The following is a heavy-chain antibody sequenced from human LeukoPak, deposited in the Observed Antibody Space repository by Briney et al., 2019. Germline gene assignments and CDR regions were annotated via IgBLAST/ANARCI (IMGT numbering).Heavy chain of an antibody. J-gene: IGHJ4*02. CDR1: GYTFTSYY. D-gene: IGHD6-13*01. V-gene: IGHV1-46*01. Sequence: ASVKVSCKASGYTFTSYYMHWVRQAPGQGLEWMGIINPSGGSTSYAQKFQGRVTMTRDMSTSTVYMELSSLRSEDTAVYYCARDKAAGILNFNEGLDYWGQGTLVTVSS. CDR3: ARDKAAGILNFNEGLDY. CDR2: INPSGGST.